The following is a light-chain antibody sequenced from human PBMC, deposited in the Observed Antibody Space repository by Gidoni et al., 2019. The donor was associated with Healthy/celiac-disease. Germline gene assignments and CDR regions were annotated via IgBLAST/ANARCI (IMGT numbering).Light chain of an antibody. CDR1: QSVSSY. V-gene: IGKV3-11*01. CDR2: EAS. CDR3: QQRSNWPPGPLT. Sequence: DIVLTQPPATLSLSPGERATLSCRASQSVSSYLAWYQQKPGQAPRLLIYEASNRATGIPARFSGSGSGTDFTLSISSLGPEDFAVYYCQQRSNWPPGPLTFGGGTKVEIK. J-gene: IGKJ4*01.